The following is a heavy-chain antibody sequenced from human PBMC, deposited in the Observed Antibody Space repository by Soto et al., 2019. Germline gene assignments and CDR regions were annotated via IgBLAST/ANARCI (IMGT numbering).Heavy chain of an antibody. V-gene: IGHV3-23*01. CDR3: AKARTTVTIYYYYGMDV. Sequence: EVQLLESGGGLVQPGGSLRLSCAASGFTFSSYAMSWVRQAPGKGLEWVSAISGSGGSTYYAGSVKGRFTISRDNSKNTLYLQMNSLRAEDTAVYYCAKARTTVTIYYYYGMDVWGQGTTVTGSS. CDR2: ISGSGGST. D-gene: IGHD4-17*01. CDR1: GFTFSSYA. J-gene: IGHJ6*02.